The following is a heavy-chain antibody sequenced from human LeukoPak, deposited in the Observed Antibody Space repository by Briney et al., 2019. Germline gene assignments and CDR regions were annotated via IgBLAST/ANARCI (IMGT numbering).Heavy chain of an antibody. Sequence: GGSLRLSCAASGFNFGEFWMAWVRQTPGKGLEWVADIKEDGSVKFYVDSVKGRFTISRDNSKNTLYLQMNSLRAEDTAVYYCARDEIYYYDSSGYYPDYWGQGTLVTVSS. D-gene: IGHD3-22*01. J-gene: IGHJ4*02. CDR2: IKEDGSVK. CDR1: GFNFGEFW. CDR3: ARDEIYYYDSSGYYPDY. V-gene: IGHV3-7*03.